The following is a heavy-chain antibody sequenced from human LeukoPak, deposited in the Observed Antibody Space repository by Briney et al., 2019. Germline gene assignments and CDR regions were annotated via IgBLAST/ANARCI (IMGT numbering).Heavy chain of an antibody. D-gene: IGHD1-20*01. V-gene: IGHV4-34*01. CDR3: ARVRVSLYYYGMDV. CDR2: INHSGST. Sequence: SETLSLTCAVYGGSFSGYYWSWIRQPPGKGLEWIGEINHSGSTNYNPSLKSRVTISVDTSKNQFSLKLSSVTAADTAVYYCARVRVSLYYYGMDVWGQGTTVTVSS. CDR1: GGSFSGYY. J-gene: IGHJ6*02.